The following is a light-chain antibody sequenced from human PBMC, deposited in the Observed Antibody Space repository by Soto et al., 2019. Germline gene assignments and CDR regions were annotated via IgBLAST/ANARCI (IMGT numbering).Light chain of an antibody. J-gene: IGKJ5*01. V-gene: IGKV3-11*01. CDR1: QSVASY. CDR3: QQRNVWPPVT. Sequence: EIVLTPSPATLSVSPGERATLSCRASQSVASYLAWYHQKPGQAPRLLIYGASTRATGIPARFSGSGSGTDFTLTISSLEPEDSAVYYCQQRNVWPPVTFGQGTRLEIK. CDR2: GAS.